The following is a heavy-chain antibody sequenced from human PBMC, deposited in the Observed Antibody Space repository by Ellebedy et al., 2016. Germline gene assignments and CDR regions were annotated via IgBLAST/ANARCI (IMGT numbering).Heavy chain of an antibody. Sequence: GGSLRLXCVASGFTFRTYGMHWVRQAPGKGLEWVAIIWYDGSHEFYGDSVKGRFTISRDNSRNTLFLQMNSLRPGDTARYYCARSYYYGSGSYAVAGDWGHGTQVTVS. D-gene: IGHD3-10*01. V-gene: IGHV3-33*01. CDR3: ARSYYYGSGSYAVAGD. CDR2: IWYDGSHE. J-gene: IGHJ4*01. CDR1: GFTFRTYG.